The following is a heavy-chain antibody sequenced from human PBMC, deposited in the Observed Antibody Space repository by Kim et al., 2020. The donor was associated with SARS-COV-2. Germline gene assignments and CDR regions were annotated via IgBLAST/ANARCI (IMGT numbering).Heavy chain of an antibody. V-gene: IGHV3-23*01. CDR2: IGGSGGIT. D-gene: IGHD2-15*01. CDR1: GFRFSSYA. CDR3: ANSGDDCSGGICLAWYNFDF. J-gene: IGHJ4*02. Sequence: GGSLRLSCAASGFRFSSYAMNWVRQAPGKGLEWVSGIGGSGGITYNADSARGRFTISRDNSKNTLYLQMNSLSADDTAVYFCANSGDDCSGGICLAWYNFDFWGQGTLVTVST.